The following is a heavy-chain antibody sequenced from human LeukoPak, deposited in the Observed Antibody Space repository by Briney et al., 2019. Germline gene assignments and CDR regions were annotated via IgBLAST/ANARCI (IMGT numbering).Heavy chain of an antibody. CDR3: ARDRLYYGSGDH. V-gene: IGHV1-18*04. Sequence: ASVKVSCQASGYTFTSYGISWVRQAPGQGLEWMGWISAYNGNTNYAQKLQGRVTMTTDTSTSTAYMELRSLRSDDTAVYYCARDRLYYGSGDHWGQGTLVTVSS. J-gene: IGHJ4*02. CDR2: ISAYNGNT. CDR1: GYTFTSYG. D-gene: IGHD3-10*01.